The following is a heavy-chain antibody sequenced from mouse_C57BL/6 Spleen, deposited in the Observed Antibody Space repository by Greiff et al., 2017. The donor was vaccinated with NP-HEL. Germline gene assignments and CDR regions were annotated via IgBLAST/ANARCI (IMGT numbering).Heavy chain of an antibody. V-gene: IGHV1-74*01. D-gene: IGHD2-2*01. CDR3: AIGYGYDWFAY. J-gene: IGHJ3*01. CDR2: IHPSDSDT. Sequence: QVQLKQPGAELVKPGASVKVSCKASGYTFTSYWMHWVKQRPGQGLEWIGRIHPSDSDTNYNQKFKGKATLTVDKSSSTAYMQLSSLTSEDSAVYYCAIGYGYDWFAYWGQGTLVTVSA. CDR1: GYTFTSYW.